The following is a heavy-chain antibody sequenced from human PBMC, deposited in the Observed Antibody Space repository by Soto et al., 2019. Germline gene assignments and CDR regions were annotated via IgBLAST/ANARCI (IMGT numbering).Heavy chain of an antibody. Sequence: QVQLVQSGAEAKKPGASVKVSCKASGYTLTSYDINWVRQATGQGLEWMGWMNPNSGNTVYAQKFQGRVTMNRNTSIRTAYMALSSLRSEDTAVYYCARGRANRLDPWGQGTLVTVSS. CDR1: GYTLTSYD. V-gene: IGHV1-8*01. CDR2: MNPNSGNT. CDR3: ARGRANRLDP. J-gene: IGHJ5*02.